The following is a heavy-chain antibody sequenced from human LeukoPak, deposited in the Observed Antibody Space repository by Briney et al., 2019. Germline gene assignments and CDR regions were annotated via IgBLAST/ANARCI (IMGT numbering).Heavy chain of an antibody. D-gene: IGHD3-9*01. Sequence: GGSLRLSCAASGFTFSSYSVNWVRQAPGKGLEWVSSISSSSSYIYYADSVKGRFTISRDNAKNSLYLQMNSLRAEDTAVYYCARDLGYDILTGYQGGYFDYWGQGTLVTVSS. J-gene: IGHJ4*02. CDR3: ARDLGYDILTGYQGGYFDY. V-gene: IGHV3-21*01. CDR1: GFTFSSYS. CDR2: ISSSSSYI.